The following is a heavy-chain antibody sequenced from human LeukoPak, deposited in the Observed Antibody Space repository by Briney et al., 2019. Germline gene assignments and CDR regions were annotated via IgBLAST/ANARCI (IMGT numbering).Heavy chain of an antibody. CDR3: ARNTVYCMGG. CDR1: GDSITNYW. J-gene: IGHJ6*02. V-gene: IGHV4-4*02. CDR2: IFHTGCT. Sequence: SGTLSLTCAISGDSITNYWWSWVRQPPGKGLEWIGEIFHTGCTTYNPSLKSRATLSVDSSKNQFSLILNSVTAADTAVYYCARNTVYCMGGWGQGTTVTVSS.